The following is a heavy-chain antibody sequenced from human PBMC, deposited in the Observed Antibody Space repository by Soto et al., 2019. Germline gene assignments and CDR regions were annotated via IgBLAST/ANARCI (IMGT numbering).Heavy chain of an antibody. D-gene: IGHD6-19*01. V-gene: IGHV3-23*01. CDR1: GFTFSSSA. Sequence: EVQLLESGGGLVQPGGSLRLSCAASGFTFSSSAMTWVRQAPGMGLEWVSTITGGGSGTYYADSVKGRFTISRDNSKNTLYLQMSSLRGEDRAVYYCAKTAEAVAGTVWGYWGQGTLVTVSS. J-gene: IGHJ4*02. CDR3: AKTAEAVAGTVWGY. CDR2: ITGGGSGT.